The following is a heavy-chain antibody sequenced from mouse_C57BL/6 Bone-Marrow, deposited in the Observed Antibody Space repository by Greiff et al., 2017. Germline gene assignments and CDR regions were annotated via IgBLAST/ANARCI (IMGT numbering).Heavy chain of an antibody. D-gene: IGHD2-2*01. CDR2: IHPNSGST. J-gene: IGHJ3*01. CDR3: ARGGLNWFAY. CDR1: GYTFTSYW. V-gene: IGHV1-64*01. Sequence: QVQLQQPGAELVKPGASVKLSCKASGYTFTSYWMHWVKQRPGQGLEWIGMIHPNSGSTNYNEKFKSKATLTVDKSSSTAYMQLSSLTSEGSAVYNCARGGLNWFAYWGEGTLVSVS.